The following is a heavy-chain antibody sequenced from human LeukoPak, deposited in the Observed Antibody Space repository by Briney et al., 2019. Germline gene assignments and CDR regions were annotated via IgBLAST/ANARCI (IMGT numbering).Heavy chain of an antibody. CDR2: IYYSGST. Sequence: SETLSLTCTVSGGSISSYYWSWIRQPPGKGLEWIGYIYYSGSTNYNPSLKSRVTISVDTSKNQFSLKLSSVTAADTAVYYCAGHTGYDSTIDYWGQGTLVTVSS. V-gene: IGHV4-59*08. CDR3: AGHTGYDSTIDY. J-gene: IGHJ4*02. D-gene: IGHD5-12*01. CDR1: GGSISSYY.